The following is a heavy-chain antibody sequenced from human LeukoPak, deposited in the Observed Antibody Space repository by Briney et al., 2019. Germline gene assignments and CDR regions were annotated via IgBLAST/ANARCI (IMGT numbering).Heavy chain of an antibody. Sequence: GRSLRLSCAASGFTFSSYAMHWVRQAPGKGLEWVAIISYDGSNKYYADSVRGRFTISRDNSKNTLYLQMNSLRAEDTAVYYCAKDMGYYFDYWGQGTLVTVSS. CDR3: AKDMGYYFDY. J-gene: IGHJ4*02. CDR2: ISYDGSNK. V-gene: IGHV3-30*04. CDR1: GFTFSSYA. D-gene: IGHD3-10*01.